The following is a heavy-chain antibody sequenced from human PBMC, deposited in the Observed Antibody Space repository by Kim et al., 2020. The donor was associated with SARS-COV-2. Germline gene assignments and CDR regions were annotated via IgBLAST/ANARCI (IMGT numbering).Heavy chain of an antibody. V-gene: IGHV3-11*04. CDR1: GFTFSDYY. CDR2: ISSSGSTI. Sequence: GGSLRLSCAASGFTFSDYYMSWIRQAPGKGLEWVSYISSSGSTIYYADSVKGRFTISRDNAKNSLYLQMNSLRAEDTAVYYCAREDFIGIAVAGNNWFDPWGQGTLVTVSS. D-gene: IGHD6-19*01. CDR3: AREDFIGIAVAGNNWFDP. J-gene: IGHJ5*02.